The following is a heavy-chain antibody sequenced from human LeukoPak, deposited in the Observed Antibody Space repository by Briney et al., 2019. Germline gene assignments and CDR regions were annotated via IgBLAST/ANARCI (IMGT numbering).Heavy chain of an antibody. D-gene: IGHD6-19*01. CDR2: VDPEDGET. CDR1: GYTFTDYY. J-gene: IGHJ4*02. V-gene: IGHV1-69-2*01. Sequence: ASVKVSCKVSGYTFTDYYMHWVQQAPGKGREWMGLVDPEDGETIYAEKFQGRVTITADTSTDTAYMELSSLRSEDTAVYYCLNGRHSSGWHHIDYWGQGTLVTVSS. CDR3: LNGRHSSGWHHIDY.